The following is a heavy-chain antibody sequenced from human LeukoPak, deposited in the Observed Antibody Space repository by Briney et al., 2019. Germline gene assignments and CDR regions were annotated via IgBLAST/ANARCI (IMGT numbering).Heavy chain of an antibody. CDR3: ARGRPGEGVDV. Sequence: GGSLRLSCAASGFTFSDYYMSWIRLAPGKGLEWVSYISNSGRTIYYIDSVKGRSTASRDNAKNSLHLQMSSLRAEDTAVYYCARGRPGEGVDVWGLGTTVTVSS. J-gene: IGHJ6*02. CDR2: ISNSGRTI. V-gene: IGHV3-11*01. CDR1: GFTFSDYY. D-gene: IGHD4-17*01.